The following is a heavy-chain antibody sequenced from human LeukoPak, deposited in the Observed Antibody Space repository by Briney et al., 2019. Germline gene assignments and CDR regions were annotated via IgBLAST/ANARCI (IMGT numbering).Heavy chain of an antibody. CDR1: GFTFSSYW. J-gene: IGHJ4*02. Sequence: GGSLRLSCAASGFTFSSYWMSWVRQAPGKGLEWVANIKQDGSEKYYVDSVKGRFTIPRDNAKNSLYLQMNSLRAEDTAVYYCARHTSTNYVPFDYWGQGTLVTVSS. CDR3: ARHTSTNYVPFDY. CDR2: IKQDGSEK. V-gene: IGHV3-7*01. D-gene: IGHD1-7*01.